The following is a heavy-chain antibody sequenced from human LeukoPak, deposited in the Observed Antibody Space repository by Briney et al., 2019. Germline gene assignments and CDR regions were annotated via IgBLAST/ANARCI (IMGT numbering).Heavy chain of an antibody. CDR2: IYHSGST. D-gene: IGHD1-26*01. CDR3: ARIFDSGSYYGMDV. J-gene: IGHJ6*02. Sequence: PSETLSLTCAVSGGSISSSNWWSWVRQPPGKGLEWIGEIYHSGSTNYNPSLKSRVTISVDKSKNQFSLKLSSVTAADTAVYYCARIFDSGSYYGMDVWGQGTTVTVSS. CDR1: GGSISSSNW. V-gene: IGHV4-4*02.